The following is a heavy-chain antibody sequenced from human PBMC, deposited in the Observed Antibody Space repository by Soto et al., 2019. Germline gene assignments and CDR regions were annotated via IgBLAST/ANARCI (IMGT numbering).Heavy chain of an antibody. CDR2: IKSKTDGGTT. Sequence: LRLSCAASGFTFSNAWMSWVRQAPGKGLEWVGRIKSKTDGGTTDYAAPVKGRFTISRDDSKNTLYLQMNSLKTEDTAVYYCTTDGPRLWYSSGWYGLNYWGQGTLVTVSS. J-gene: IGHJ4*02. D-gene: IGHD6-19*01. CDR1: GFTFSNAW. V-gene: IGHV3-15*01. CDR3: TTDGPRLWYSSGWYGLNY.